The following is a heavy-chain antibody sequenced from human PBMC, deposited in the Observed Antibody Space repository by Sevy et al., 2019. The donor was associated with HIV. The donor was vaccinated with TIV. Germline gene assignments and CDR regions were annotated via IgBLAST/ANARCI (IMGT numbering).Heavy chain of an antibody. CDR2: IYYSGST. V-gene: IGHV4-31*03. D-gene: IGHD2-2*02. Sequence: SETLSLTCTVSGGSISSGGYYWSWIRQHPGKGLEWIGYIYYSGSTYYNPSLKSRVTISVDTSKNQFSLKLSSVTAADTAVYYCAGGTVVQAAITGWFDPWGQGTLVTVSS. J-gene: IGHJ5*02. CDR1: GGSISSGGYY. CDR3: AGGTVVQAAITGWFDP.